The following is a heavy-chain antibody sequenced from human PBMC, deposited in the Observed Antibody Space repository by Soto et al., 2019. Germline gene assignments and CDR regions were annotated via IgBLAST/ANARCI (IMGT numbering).Heavy chain of an antibody. CDR1: GDSISNSDYH. V-gene: IGHV4-30-4*01. D-gene: IGHD2-8*02. CDR2: SDYSGTT. Sequence: SETLSLTCTVSGDSISNSDYHWNWIRQSPGKGLEWIASSDYSGTTYYNPSLKSRVIISTDTSKNQFSLKLRSVTAADTALYFCAGVGGVDGYNYFNYWGQGTQVTVSS. J-gene: IGHJ4*02. CDR3: AGVGGVDGYNYFNY.